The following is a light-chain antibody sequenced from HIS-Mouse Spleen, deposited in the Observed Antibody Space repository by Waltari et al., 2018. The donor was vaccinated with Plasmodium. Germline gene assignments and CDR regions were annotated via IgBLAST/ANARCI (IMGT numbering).Light chain of an antibody. CDR3: QQYNNWSFT. V-gene: IGKV3-15*01. Sequence: EIVMTQSPATLSVSPGERATLSCRASQSVSHNLAWYQQKPGQAPRLLIYGASTRATGIPARFSGSGSGTEFTLTISSLQSEDFAVYYCQQYNNWSFTFGPGTKVDIK. CDR1: QSVSHN. J-gene: IGKJ3*01. CDR2: GAS.